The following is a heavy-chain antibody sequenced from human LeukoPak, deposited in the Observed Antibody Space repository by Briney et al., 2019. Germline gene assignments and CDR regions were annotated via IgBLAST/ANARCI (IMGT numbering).Heavy chain of an antibody. D-gene: IGHD6-6*01. CDR1: GGSISSDY. CDR2: IYTSGNT. V-gene: IGHV4-4*09. CDR3: ARAPSPTYSSSAPLDY. Sequence: SETLSLTCSVSGGSISSDYWNWIRQPPGKGLEWLGYIYTSGNTDYNPSLKSRVTISVDTSKKQFSLKLSSVTAADTAVYYCARAPSPTYSSSAPLDYWGQGTLVIVSS. J-gene: IGHJ4*02.